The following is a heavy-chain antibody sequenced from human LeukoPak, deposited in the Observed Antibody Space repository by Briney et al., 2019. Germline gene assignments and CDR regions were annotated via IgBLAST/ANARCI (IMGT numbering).Heavy chain of an antibody. V-gene: IGHV1-18*01. CDR3: ARDPRILYYGMDV. J-gene: IGHJ6*02. CDR1: GYTFTSYG. Sequence: ASVNVSCKASGYTFTSYGISWVRQAPGQGPEWMGWISAYNGNTNYAQKLQGRVTMTTDTSTSTAYMELRSLRSDDTAVYYCARDPRILYYGMDVWGQGTTVTVSS. CDR2: ISAYNGNT.